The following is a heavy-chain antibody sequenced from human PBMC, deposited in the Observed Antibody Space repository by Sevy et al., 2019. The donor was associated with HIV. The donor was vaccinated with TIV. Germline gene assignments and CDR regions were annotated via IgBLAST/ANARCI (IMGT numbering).Heavy chain of an antibody. CDR1: GYTFTGYY. Sequence: ASVKVYCKDSGYTFTGYYMHCVRQAPGQGLEWMGWINPTSGGTNYAQKFQGWVTMTRDTSISTADMELSRLRSDDTAVYYCARDSQGYCSGGSCYFDYYYYYRMDVWLQGTTVTVSS. CDR3: ARDSQGYCSGGSCYFDYYYYYRMDV. V-gene: IGHV1-2*04. CDR2: INPTSGGT. J-gene: IGHJ6*02. D-gene: IGHD2-15*01.